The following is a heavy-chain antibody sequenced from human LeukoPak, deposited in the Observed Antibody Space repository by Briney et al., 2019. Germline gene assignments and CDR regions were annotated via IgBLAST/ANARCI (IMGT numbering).Heavy chain of an antibody. CDR2: IYYSGST. J-gene: IGHJ5*02. CDR1: GGSISNYY. Sequence: PSETLSLTCTVSGGSISNYYWSWIRQPPGKGLEWIGYIYYSGSTNYNPSLKSRVTISVDTSKNQFSLTLSSVTAADTAVYYCARAHYYDSSGYFVRHWFDPWGQGTLVTVSS. D-gene: IGHD3-22*01. CDR3: ARAHYYDSSGYFVRHWFDP. V-gene: IGHV4-59*01.